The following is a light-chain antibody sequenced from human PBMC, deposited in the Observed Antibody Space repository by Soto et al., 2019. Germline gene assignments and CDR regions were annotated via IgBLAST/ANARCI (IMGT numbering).Light chain of an antibody. J-gene: IGKJ2*01. CDR1: QTISTS. CDR2: AAS. Sequence: DIQMTQSPSSLSASVGDSVTITCQSSQTISTSLNWYQQKPGKAPKLLIYAASSLGDGVPSRFSGSGSSTHFTLTISSLQPEDSATYYCQESYNSPMFTFGQGTKVDI. CDR3: QESYNSPMFT. V-gene: IGKV1-39*01.